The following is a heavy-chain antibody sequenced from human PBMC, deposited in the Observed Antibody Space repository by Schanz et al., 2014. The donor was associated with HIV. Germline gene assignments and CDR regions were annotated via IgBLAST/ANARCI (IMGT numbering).Heavy chain of an antibody. CDR3: AKPEYDSRGNSQSHFDY. CDR1: GFNFNNYA. V-gene: IGHV3-23*01. J-gene: IGHJ4*02. Sequence: EVQPLESGGGLEQPGGSLRLSCAASGFNFNNYAMTWVRQAPGKGLEWVSSISESGGRTYYADSVNGRFTISRDNSKNTLYLQMTTLRIDDTAVYYCAKPEYDSRGNSQSHFDYWGQGTLVTVSS. CDR2: ISESGGRT. D-gene: IGHD3-22*01.